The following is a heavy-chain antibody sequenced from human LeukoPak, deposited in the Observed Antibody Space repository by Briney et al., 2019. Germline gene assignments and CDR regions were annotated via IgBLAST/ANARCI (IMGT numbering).Heavy chain of an antibody. J-gene: IGHJ6*03. CDR1: GFTFSNYA. Sequence: GGSLRLSCAASGFTFSNYAMSWVRQAPGKGLEWVSAISGSASSTYHADSVKGRFTISRDNAKNSLYLQMNSLRAEDTAVYYCARNGAPVVTAITPYYYYMDVWGKGTTVTVSS. V-gene: IGHV3-23*01. D-gene: IGHD2-21*02. CDR3: ARNGAPVVTAITPYYYYMDV. CDR2: ISGSASST.